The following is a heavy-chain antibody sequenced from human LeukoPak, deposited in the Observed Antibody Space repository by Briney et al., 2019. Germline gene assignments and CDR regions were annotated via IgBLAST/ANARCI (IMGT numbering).Heavy chain of an antibody. CDR1: GFTFSRYW. CDR3: VRDVWGDRDSYFDY. J-gene: IGHJ4*02. D-gene: IGHD2-21*01. CDR2: INIDGRSI. Sequence: PGGSLRLSCAASGFTFSRYWMHWVRQAPGKGLVWVSRINIDGRSINYAESAKGRFDMSRDNAENTLYLEMNNLRVDDTAVYYCVRDVWGDRDSYFDYWGQGTLVTVSS. V-gene: IGHV3-74*01.